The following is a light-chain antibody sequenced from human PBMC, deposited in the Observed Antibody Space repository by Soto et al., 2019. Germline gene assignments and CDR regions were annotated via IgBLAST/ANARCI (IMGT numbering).Light chain of an antibody. V-gene: IGKV1-5*01. CDR1: RSISDW. CDR2: DAS. J-gene: IGKJ1*01. Sequence: DIPMTQTPATLSSFVGDRVTITCRASRSISDWVAWYQQKPGKAPQLLIFDASSVKSGVPSRFSGSGSGTEFTLTISSLQPDDVATYYCLQYDNHSWTFGQGTKVEIK. CDR3: LQYDNHSWT.